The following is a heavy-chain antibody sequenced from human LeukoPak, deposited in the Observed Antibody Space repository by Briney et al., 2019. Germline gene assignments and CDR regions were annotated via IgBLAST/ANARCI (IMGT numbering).Heavy chain of an antibody. CDR1: GGTFSSHA. Sequence: ASVKVSCKASGGTFSSHAISWVRQAPGQGLEWMGGIIPIFGTANYAQKFQGRVTITTDESTSTAYMELSSLRSEDTAVYYCARGSGYEDWFDPWGQGTLVTVS. J-gene: IGHJ5*02. CDR3: ARGSGYEDWFDP. D-gene: IGHD6-13*01. V-gene: IGHV1-69*05. CDR2: IIPIFGTA.